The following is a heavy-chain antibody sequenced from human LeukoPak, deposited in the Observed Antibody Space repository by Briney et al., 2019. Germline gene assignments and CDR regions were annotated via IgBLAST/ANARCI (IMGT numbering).Heavy chain of an antibody. J-gene: IGHJ6*03. V-gene: IGHV3-7*01. D-gene: IGHD2-8*01. CDR2: IKQDGSEA. CDR1: GFTFSSYW. Sequence: GGSLRLSCAASGFTFSSYWMTWVRQAPGKGLEWVANIKQDGSEAYYVVSVKGRFTVSRDNAKNSLYLYCATRYCTIPACRASSYHCMDNWGKGTTVTVSS. CDR3: SYHCMDN.